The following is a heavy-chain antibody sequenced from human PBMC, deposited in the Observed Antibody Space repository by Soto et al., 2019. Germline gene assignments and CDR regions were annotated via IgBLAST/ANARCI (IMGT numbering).Heavy chain of an antibody. V-gene: IGHV3-23*01. J-gene: IGHJ3*01. D-gene: IGHD1-26*01. Sequence: EVQLLESGGNLVQPGGSLRLSCAASGFTFNNYAMNWVRQAPGKGLEWVAALTGNAGSTYYADAVKGRFTISRDNSKNTLYLQMTSLCAEDSALYFWATGGAFYVGQFNRWGQGTMVTVSS. CDR1: GFTFNNYA. CDR2: LTGNAGST. CDR3: ATGGAFYVGQFNR.